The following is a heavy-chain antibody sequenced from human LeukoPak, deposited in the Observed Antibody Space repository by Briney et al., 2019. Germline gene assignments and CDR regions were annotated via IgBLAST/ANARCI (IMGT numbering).Heavy chain of an antibody. Sequence: GGSLRLSCAASGFTFSNYVIHWVRQPPGKGLEWVSLIRYDGSSKYYADSVRGRFTISRDNSKNTLYLQMNSLRAEDAAVYYCARYSGNYGLDYWGQGTLVTVSS. D-gene: IGHD4-17*01. CDR3: ARYSGNYGLDY. J-gene: IGHJ4*02. CDR2: IRYDGSSK. V-gene: IGHV3-30*02. CDR1: GFTFSNYV.